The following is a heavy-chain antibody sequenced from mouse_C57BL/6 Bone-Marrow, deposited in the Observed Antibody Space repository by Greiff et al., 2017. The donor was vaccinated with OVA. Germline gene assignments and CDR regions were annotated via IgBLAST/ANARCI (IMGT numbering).Heavy chain of an antibody. D-gene: IGHD2-3*01. J-gene: IGHJ3*01. CDR2: ISGGGGNT. CDR3: ARPLDGYYSWFAY. V-gene: IGHV5-9*01. Sequence: EVKLVESGGGLVKPGGSLTLSCAASGFTFSSYTMSWVRQTPEKRLEWVATISGGGGNTYYPDSVKGRFTISRDNAKNTLYLQMRSLRSEDTALYYCARPLDGYYSWFAYWGQGTLVTVSA. CDR1: GFTFSSYT.